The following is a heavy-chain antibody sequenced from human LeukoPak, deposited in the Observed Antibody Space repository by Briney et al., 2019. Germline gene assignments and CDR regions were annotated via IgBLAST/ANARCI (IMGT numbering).Heavy chain of an antibody. D-gene: IGHD4-23*01. CDR3: ARGPDYGGTIDY. J-gene: IGHJ4*02. CDR2: INPNSGGT. V-gene: IGHV1-2*02. Sequence: ASVKVSCKASGYTFTGYYMHWVRQAPGQGLEWMGWINPNSGGTNYAQKFQGRVTMTRDTSISTAYMELSRLTPDDTAVYYCARGPDYGGTIDYWGQGTLVTVSS. CDR1: GYTFTGYY.